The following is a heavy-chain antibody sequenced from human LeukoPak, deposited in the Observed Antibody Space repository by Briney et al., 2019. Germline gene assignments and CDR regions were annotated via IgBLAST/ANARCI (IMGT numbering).Heavy chain of an antibody. V-gene: IGHV3-66*01. J-gene: IGHJ4*02. Sequence: QPGGSLLLSCADSGFTVSSNYMRWVRQAPGKGLEWVSVIYSGGSTHYADSVKGRFTISRDNSKNTLYLQMNSLRAEDTAVYYCARDRLHYDSLTGYPADWGQGTLVTVSS. CDR3: ARDRLHYDSLTGYPAD. CDR2: IYSGGST. D-gene: IGHD3-9*01. CDR1: GFTVSSNY.